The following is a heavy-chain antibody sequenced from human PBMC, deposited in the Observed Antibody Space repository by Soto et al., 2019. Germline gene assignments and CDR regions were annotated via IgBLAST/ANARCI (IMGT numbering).Heavy chain of an antibody. Sequence: QVQLVQSGAEVKKPGSSVKVSCKASGGTFSSYAISWVRQAPGQGLEWMGGIIPIFGTANYAQKFQGRVTITADESTSTAYMELGSRRSEDTALYYWARWLGSSWYGSPNPNWFDPGGQGTLVTVSS. CDR2: IIPIFGTA. V-gene: IGHV1-69*01. J-gene: IGHJ5*02. CDR1: GGTFSSYA. CDR3: ARWLGSSWYGSPNPNWFDP. D-gene: IGHD6-13*01.